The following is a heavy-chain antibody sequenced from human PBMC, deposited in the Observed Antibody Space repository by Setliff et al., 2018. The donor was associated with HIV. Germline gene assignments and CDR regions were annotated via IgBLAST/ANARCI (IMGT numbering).Heavy chain of an antibody. V-gene: IGHV4-39*01. Sequence: SETLSLTCTVSGGPISTDHNWGWFRQPPGKGLEWIAGIHEKGHTYYNPSLKSRVTILMDTSNKQFSVRLRSVTAADTAIYYCARHRQWHLLPDHWGQGVWVTVSS. J-gene: IGHJ4*02. D-gene: IGHD6-19*01. CDR1: GGPISTDHN. CDR3: ARHRQWHLLPDH. CDR2: IHEKGHT.